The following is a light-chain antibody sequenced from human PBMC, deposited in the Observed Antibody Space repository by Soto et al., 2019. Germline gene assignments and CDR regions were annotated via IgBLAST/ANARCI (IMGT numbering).Light chain of an antibody. V-gene: IGLV2-8*01. CDR1: SSDVGGYNY. CDR3: SSYAGSKTL. CDR2: DVS. Sequence: QSALTQPPSASGSPGQSVTISCTGTSSDVGGYNYVSWYQQHPGKAPKLMIYDVSNRPSGVPDRFSGSKSGNTASLTVSGLQAEDEADYYCSSYAGSKTLFGGGTKLTVL. J-gene: IGLJ2*01.